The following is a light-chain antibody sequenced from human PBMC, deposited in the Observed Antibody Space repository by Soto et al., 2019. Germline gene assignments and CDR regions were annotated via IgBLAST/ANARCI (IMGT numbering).Light chain of an antibody. Sequence: QSVLTQPPSVSAAPGQTVTISCAGSSSNIGNNYEYLYQQLPGTAPKQLIYDNNKRPSGIPDRFSGSKSGTSANLGITGLPTGDEADYYCGTWDSSLSAVVFGGGTKLTVL. CDR1: SSNIGNNY. V-gene: IGLV1-51*01. CDR2: DNN. J-gene: IGLJ2*01. CDR3: GTWDSSLSAVV.